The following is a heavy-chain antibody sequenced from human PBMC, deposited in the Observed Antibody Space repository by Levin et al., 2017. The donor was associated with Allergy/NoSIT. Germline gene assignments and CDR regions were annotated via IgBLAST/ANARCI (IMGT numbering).Heavy chain of an antibody. CDR3: AKAEGYYYGSGSYYP. V-gene: IGHV3-23*01. CDR1: GFTFSSYA. Sequence: GESLKISCAASGFTFSSYAMSWVRQAPGKGLEWVSAISGSGGSTYYADSVKGRFTISRDNSKNTLYLQMNSLRAEDTAVYYCAKAEGYYYGSGSYYPWGQGTLVTVSS. CDR2: ISGSGGST. J-gene: IGHJ5*02. D-gene: IGHD3-10*01.